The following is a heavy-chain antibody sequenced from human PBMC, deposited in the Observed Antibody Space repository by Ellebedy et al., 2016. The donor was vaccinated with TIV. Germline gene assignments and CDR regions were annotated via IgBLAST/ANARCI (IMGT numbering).Heavy chain of an antibody. CDR1: GFPFSTYW. CDR3: VRVKPAAAVLHY. V-gene: IGHV3-7*03. J-gene: IGHJ4*02. Sequence: PGGSLRLSCEPPGFPFSTYWMRWVPQAPGKGLEWVDKIKQDGSEKHYVDSVKGRFTIFRDNAKNSLYLQMNSLRAEDTAFYYCVRVKPAAAVLHYWGQGTVLTVSS. CDR2: IKQDGSEK. D-gene: IGHD6-13*01.